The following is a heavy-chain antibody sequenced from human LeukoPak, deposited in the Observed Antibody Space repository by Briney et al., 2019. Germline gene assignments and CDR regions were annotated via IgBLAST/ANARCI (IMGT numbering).Heavy chain of an antibody. J-gene: IGHJ4*02. CDR2: ITGNGVST. V-gene: IGHV3-23*01. Sequence: GGSLGLSRAASGFTFNTYTMNWVRLVPGKGLEWVSLITGNGVSTYYADSVKGRFTISRDNSKNTLYLQMNSLRAEDTAVYYCAKGLHSSSWYSDSWGQGTLVTVSS. D-gene: IGHD6-13*01. CDR3: AKGLHSSSWYSDS. CDR1: GFTFNTYT.